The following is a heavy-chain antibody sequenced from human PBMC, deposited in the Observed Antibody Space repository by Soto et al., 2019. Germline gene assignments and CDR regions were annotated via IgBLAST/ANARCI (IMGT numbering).Heavy chain of an antibody. D-gene: IGHD3-10*01. CDR1: GVSISSGNW. J-gene: IGHJ4*02. CDR2: IFHDGTA. V-gene: IGHV4-4*02. Sequence: SETLSLTCAVSGVSISSGNWWTWVRQSPQRGLEYIGEIFHDGTANYYPSFERRVAISVDTSKNQFTLKLTSVTAADTSIYFCARLVFDTRLNYMYFDFWGQGTLVTVSS. CDR3: ARLVFDTRLNYMYFDF.